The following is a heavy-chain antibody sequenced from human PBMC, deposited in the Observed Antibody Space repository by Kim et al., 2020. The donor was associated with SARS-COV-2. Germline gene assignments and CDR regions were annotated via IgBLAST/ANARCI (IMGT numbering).Heavy chain of an antibody. Sequence: GGSLRLSCAASGFTFSSYRMHWVRQAPGKGLEWVAVISYDGSNKDYADSVKGRFTISRDNSKNTLYLQMNSLRAEDTAVYYCAKESGSGSYYAWTYYYYGMDVWGQGTTVTVSS. CDR3: AKESGSGSYYAWTYYYYGMDV. CDR1: GFTFSSYR. J-gene: IGHJ6*02. V-gene: IGHV3-30*18. D-gene: IGHD3-10*01. CDR2: ISYDGSNK.